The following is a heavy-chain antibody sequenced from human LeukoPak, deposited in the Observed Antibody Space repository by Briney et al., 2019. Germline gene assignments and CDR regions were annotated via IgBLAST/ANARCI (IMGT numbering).Heavy chain of an antibody. J-gene: IGHJ4*02. CDR2: ISAYNGNT. V-gene: IGHV1-18*01. D-gene: IGHD3-22*01. CDR1: GYTFTSYG. Sequence: ASVKVSCKASGYTFTSYGISWVRQAPGQGLEWMGWISAYNGNTNYAQKLQGRVTMTTDTSTSTAYMELRSLRSDDTAVYYCARLNYYDSSGYYYEVDYWGRGTLVTVSS. CDR3: ARLNYYDSSGYYYEVDY.